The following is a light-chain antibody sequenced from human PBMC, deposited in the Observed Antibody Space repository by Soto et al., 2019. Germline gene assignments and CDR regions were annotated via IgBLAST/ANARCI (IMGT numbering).Light chain of an antibody. Sequence: IVMTQSPDSLAVSLGERATINCKSSQSVLYSSNNKNYLAWYQQRPGQPPKLLIYWASTRESGVPDRFSGSGSGTDFTLTITSRQAEDVAVYYCQQYESTPPTFGQGTKLEIK. CDR2: WAS. V-gene: IGKV4-1*01. CDR3: QQYESTPPT. CDR1: QSVLYSSNNKNY. J-gene: IGKJ2*01.